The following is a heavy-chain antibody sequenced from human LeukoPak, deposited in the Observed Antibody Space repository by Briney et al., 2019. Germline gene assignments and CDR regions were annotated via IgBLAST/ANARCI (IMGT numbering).Heavy chain of an antibody. V-gene: IGHV1-69*10. J-gene: IGHJ4*02. D-gene: IGHD5-18*01. Sequence: VKVSCKASGGTFSSYAISWVRQAPGQGLEWMGRIIPILGIANYAQKFQGRVTITADKSTSTAYMELSSLRSEDTAVYYCAGERVGTAQRGFDYWGQGTLVTVSS. CDR1: GGTFSSYA. CDR3: AGERVGTAQRGFDY. CDR2: IIPILGIA.